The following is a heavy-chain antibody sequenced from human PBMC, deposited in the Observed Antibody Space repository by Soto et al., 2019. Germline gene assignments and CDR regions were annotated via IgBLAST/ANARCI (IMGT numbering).Heavy chain of an antibody. Sequence: PXQTLSVTWAISGDSVSSNTAAWNWIRSSPSRGLEWLGRTYYRSNWRHDYAVSVKSRITVNPDTSKNQFSLQLNSVTPDDTAVYYCARGVAGSGFDLWGQGTLVTVSS. CDR1: GDSVSSNTAA. CDR3: ARGVAGSGFDL. CDR2: TYYRSNWRH. V-gene: IGHV6-1*01. D-gene: IGHD6-19*01. J-gene: IGHJ4*02.